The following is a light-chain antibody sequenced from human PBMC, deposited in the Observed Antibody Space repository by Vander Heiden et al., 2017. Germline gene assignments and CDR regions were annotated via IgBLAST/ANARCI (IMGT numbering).Light chain of an antibody. CDR1: QDISNY. J-gene: IGKJ4*01. CDR3: QQYDNLPLT. CDR2: DAF. V-gene: IGKV1-33*01. Sequence: EIQMTQSPSFLSASVGDRVTITCQASQDISNYLNWFQQKPGKAPKLLINDAFTLETGVPSRFSGSGSGTDFTFTISSLQPEDIATYYCQQYDNLPLTFGGGTKVEIK.